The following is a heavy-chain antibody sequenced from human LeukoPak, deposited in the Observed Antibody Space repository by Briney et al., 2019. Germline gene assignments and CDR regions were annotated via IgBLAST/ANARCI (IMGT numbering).Heavy chain of an antibody. CDR1: GFAFSSYA. D-gene: IGHD6-19*01. J-gene: IGHJ4*02. Sequence: PGGSLRLSCAASGFAFSSYAMSLVRQAPGKGLEWVSAISGSGGSTYYADSVKGRFTISRDNSKNTLYLQMNSLRAEDTAVYYCAKDYEIAVMGYFDYWGQGTLVTVSS. CDR3: AKDYEIAVMGYFDY. V-gene: IGHV3-23*01. CDR2: ISGSGGST.